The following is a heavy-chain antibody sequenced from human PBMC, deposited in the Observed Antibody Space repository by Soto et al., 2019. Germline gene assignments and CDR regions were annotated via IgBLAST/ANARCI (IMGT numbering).Heavy chain of an antibody. J-gene: IGHJ6*02. Sequence: ASVKVCCEASGCTFTDYFIHWVRQAPGQGLEWMGWINPNSGVTKDAQRFQGRVIMTRDTSISTAYMELSRLRPDDTAMYYCARVRSRGTAASYYQYTLDVWGQGTTVTVSS. CDR2: INPNSGVT. V-gene: IGHV1-2*02. D-gene: IGHD2-15*01. CDR1: GCTFTDYF. CDR3: ARVRSRGTAASYYQYTLDV.